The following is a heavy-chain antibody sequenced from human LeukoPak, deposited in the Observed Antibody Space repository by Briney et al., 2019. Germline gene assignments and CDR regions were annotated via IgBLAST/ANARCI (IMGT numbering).Heavy chain of an antibody. CDR1: GFTFSSYA. Sequence: GGSLRLSCAASGFTFSSYAMHWVRQAAGKGLEYVSAISSNGGSTYYANSVKGRFTISRDNSKNTLYLQMGSLRAEDTAMYYCAKDQNLHLFTWGQGTLVTVSS. V-gene: IGHV3-64*01. D-gene: IGHD1-14*01. CDR3: AKDQNLHLFT. J-gene: IGHJ4*02. CDR2: ISSNGGST.